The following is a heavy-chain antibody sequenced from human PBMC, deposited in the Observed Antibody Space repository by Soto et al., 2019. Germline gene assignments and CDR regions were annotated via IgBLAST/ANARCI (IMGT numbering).Heavy chain of an antibody. CDR1: GYPISSGYY. CDR2: IHHSGST. CDR3: ARPRYCSSTSCWNWFDP. J-gene: IGHJ5*02. D-gene: IGHD2-2*01. V-gene: IGHV4-38-2*01. Sequence: KPSETLSLTCAVSGYPISSGYYWGWIRQPPGKGLEWIGIIHHSGSTYYNPSLRSRITISVDTSKNQFSLKMPSVTAADTAVYYRARPRYCSSTSCWNWFDPWGQGTLVTVSS.